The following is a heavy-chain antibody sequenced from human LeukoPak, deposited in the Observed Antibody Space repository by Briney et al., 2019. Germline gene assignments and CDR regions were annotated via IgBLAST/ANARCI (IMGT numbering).Heavy chain of an antibody. V-gene: IGHV3-30*18. CDR3: AKDRRLACSSTSSYVGLLDY. Sequence: GGSLRLSCAASGFTFSSYGMYWVRQAPGKGLEWVAVISYDGSNKYYADSVKGRFTISRDNSKNTLYLQMNSLRAEDTAVYYCAKDRRLACSSTSSYVGLLDYWGQGTLVTVSS. J-gene: IGHJ4*02. CDR1: GFTFSSYG. CDR2: ISYDGSNK. D-gene: IGHD2-2*01.